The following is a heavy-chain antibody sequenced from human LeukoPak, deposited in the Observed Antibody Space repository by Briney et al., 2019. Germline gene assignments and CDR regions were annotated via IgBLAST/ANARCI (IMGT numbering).Heavy chain of an antibody. CDR1: GGSFSGYY. CDR3: ARGGYCSGGSCYSGAFDI. Sequence: PSETLSLTCAVYGGSFSGYYWSWIRQPPGKGQEWIGEINHSGSTNYNPSLKSRVTISVDTSKNQFSLKLSSVTAADTAVYYCARGGYCSGGSCYSGAFDIWGQGTMVTVSS. J-gene: IGHJ3*02. CDR2: INHSGST. V-gene: IGHV4-34*01. D-gene: IGHD2-15*01.